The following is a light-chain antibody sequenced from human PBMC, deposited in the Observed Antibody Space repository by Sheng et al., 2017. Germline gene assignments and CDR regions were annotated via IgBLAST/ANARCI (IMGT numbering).Light chain of an antibody. J-gene: IGKJ4*01. CDR2: AAS. CDR1: QGIRNS. V-gene: IGKV1-NL1*01. Sequence: DIQMTQSPSSLSASVGDRVSITCRASQGIRNSLAWFQQKPGKVPKLLLFAASRLESGVPSRFSGSGSGTEFTLTISSLQSEDFAVYFCQQYDKWPLPFGGGTKVE. CDR3: QQYDKWPLP.